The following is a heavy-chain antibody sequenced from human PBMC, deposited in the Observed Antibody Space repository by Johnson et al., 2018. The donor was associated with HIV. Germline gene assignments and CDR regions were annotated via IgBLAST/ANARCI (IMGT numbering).Heavy chain of an antibody. CDR3: ARQLGSDAFDI. CDR2: ISYDGSNK. D-gene: IGHD7-27*01. CDR1: GFTFSNFA. V-gene: IGHV3-30*04. Sequence: QVQLVESGGGVVQPGRSLRLSCAASGFTFSNFAMHWVRQAPGKGLEWVVVISYDGSNKYFADSVKGRFNISRDNSKNSLYLQMNSLRAEDTAVYYCARQLGSDAFDIWGQVTMVTVSS. J-gene: IGHJ3*02.